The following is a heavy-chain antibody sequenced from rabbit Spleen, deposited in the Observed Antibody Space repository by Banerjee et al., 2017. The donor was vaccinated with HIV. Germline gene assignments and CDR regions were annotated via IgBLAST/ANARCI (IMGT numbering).Heavy chain of an antibody. Sequence: QEQLEESGGDLVKPEGSLTLTCTASGFSFSSSYWICWVRQAPGKGLEWIACIATYTGKSVYACWATGRFTISRTSSITVTLQMSSLSTADTATYFCARYLIGIIGWNFYLWGPGTLVTVS. CDR2: IATYTGKS. D-gene: IGHD1-1*01. V-gene: IGHV1S45*01. CDR1: GFSFSSSYW. J-gene: IGHJ4*01. CDR3: ARYLIGIIGWNFYL.